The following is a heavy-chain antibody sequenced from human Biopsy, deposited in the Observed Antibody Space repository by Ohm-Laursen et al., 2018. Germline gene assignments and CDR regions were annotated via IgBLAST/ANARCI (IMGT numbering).Heavy chain of an antibody. CDR1: GFTFSNSG. CDR3: ARDSTINTVTTADY. V-gene: IGHV3-33*08. Sequence: SLRLSCAAFGFTFSNSGLHWVRQAPGKGLEWLAVIWYDGSNKYYGDSVQGRFTISRDNSKNTVYLQMNSLRAEDTAIYYCARDSTINTVTTADYWGQGTLVTVSS. D-gene: IGHD4-11*01. J-gene: IGHJ4*02. CDR2: IWYDGSNK.